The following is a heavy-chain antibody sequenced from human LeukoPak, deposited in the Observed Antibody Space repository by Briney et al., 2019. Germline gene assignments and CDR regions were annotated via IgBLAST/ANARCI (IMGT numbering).Heavy chain of an antibody. J-gene: IGHJ3*02. CDR1: GDSVSSNSAA. CDR3: ARGYAGGNDI. D-gene: IGHD1-26*01. V-gene: IGHV6-1*01. Sequence: SHTLSLICALSGDSVSSNSAAWSWIRQSPSGGLEWLGRTYYRSKWYNDYAVSVKSRITINPDTSKNQFSLQLNSVTPEDTAVYYCARGYAGGNDIWGQGTMVTVS. CDR2: TYYRSKWYN.